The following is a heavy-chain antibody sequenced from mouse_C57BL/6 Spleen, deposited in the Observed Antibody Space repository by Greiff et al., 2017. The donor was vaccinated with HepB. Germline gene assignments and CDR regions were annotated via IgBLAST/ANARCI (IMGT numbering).Heavy chain of an antibody. Sequence: EVQLVESGGGLVQPGGSLSLSCAASGFTFTDYYMSWVRQPPGKALEWLGFIRNKANGYTTEYSASVKGRFTISRDNSQSILYLQMNALRAEDSATYYWARYIPFYYYGSSFWYFDVWGTRTTVTVSS. D-gene: IGHD1-1*01. CDR3: ARYIPFYYYGSSFWYFDV. J-gene: IGHJ1*03. V-gene: IGHV7-3*01. CDR1: GFTFTDYY. CDR2: IRNKANGYTT.